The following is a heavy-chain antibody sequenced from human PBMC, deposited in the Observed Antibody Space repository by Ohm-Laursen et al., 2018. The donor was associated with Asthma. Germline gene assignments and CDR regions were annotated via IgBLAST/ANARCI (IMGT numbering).Heavy chain of an antibody. CDR1: GASFSGYY. Sequence: SETLSLTWAVYGASFSGYYWSWIRQPPGKGLEWIGEIIHSGSTNYNPSLKSRVTISVDTSKNQFSLRLSSVTAADTAVYYCAFCSGGTCYHGVFDFWGQGSMVTVSS. CDR2: IIHSGST. V-gene: IGHV4-34*12. D-gene: IGHD2-15*01. CDR3: AFCSGGTCYHGVFDF. J-gene: IGHJ3*01.